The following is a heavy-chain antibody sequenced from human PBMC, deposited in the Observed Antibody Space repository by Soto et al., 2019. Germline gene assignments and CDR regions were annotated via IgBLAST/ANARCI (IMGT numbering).Heavy chain of an antibody. CDR1: GGTFSNDI. CDR2: IIPLLDKT. Sequence: SVKVSCKTSGGTFSNDIITWVRQAPGQGLEWMGRIIPLLDKTNYAQKLQGRVTMTTDTSTSTAYMELRSLRSDDTAVYYCARDSEWRTDYWGQGTLVTVSS. V-gene: IGHV1-69*08. CDR3: ARDSEWRTDY. J-gene: IGHJ4*02. D-gene: IGHD3-3*01.